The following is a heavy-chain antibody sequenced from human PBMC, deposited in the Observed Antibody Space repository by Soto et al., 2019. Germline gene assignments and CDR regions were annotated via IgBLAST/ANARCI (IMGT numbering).Heavy chain of an antibody. V-gene: IGHV3-30*03. J-gene: IGHJ4*02. CDR3: ALDNTPAAPDYSDY. D-gene: IGHD2-2*01. Sequence: QVQLVESGGDVVQPGTSLRLSCAASGFSFRTNVLHWVRQAPGKGLEWVAVMSPSGAEEHYTESVKGRFIISRDTSKNTLDLHMNSLTPDDTAVYYCALDNTPAAPDYSDYWGQGTLVTVSS. CDR2: MSPSGAEE. CDR1: GFSFRTNV.